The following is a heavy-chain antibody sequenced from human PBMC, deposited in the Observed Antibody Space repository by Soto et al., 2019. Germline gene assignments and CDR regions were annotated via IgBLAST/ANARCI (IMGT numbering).Heavy chain of an antibody. J-gene: IGHJ4*02. CDR2: ISRDGSVR. D-gene: IGHD3-22*01. CDR1: GFTFSNYG. CDR3: ATDYYDSSANGVVY. Sequence: GGSFRLPCASSGFTFSNYGIHWVRQAPGNGLEWVAVISRDGSVRYYADSVKGRFTISRDNSKNTLYLQMNSLRAEDMAVYYCATDYYDSSANGVVYWGQGT. V-gene: IGHV3-30*03.